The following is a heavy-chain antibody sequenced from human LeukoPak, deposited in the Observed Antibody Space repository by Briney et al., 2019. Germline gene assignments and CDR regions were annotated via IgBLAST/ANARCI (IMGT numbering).Heavy chain of an antibody. Sequence: SAKLSCKASGGTFSSYAISWVRQAPGQGLEWMGGIIPIFGTTNYAQKFQGRVTITADESTSTAYMELSSLRSGDTAVYYCAREEVVAATGYYYYYGMDVWGKGTTVTVSS. CDR1: GGTFSSYA. CDR3: AREEVVAATGYYYYYGMDV. D-gene: IGHD2-15*01. V-gene: IGHV1-69*13. J-gene: IGHJ6*04. CDR2: IIPIFGTT.